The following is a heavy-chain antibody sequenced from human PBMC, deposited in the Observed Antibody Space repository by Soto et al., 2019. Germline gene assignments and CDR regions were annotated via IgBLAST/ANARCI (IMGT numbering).Heavy chain of an antibody. CDR2: IYTSGST. Sequence: SETLSLTCTVSGGSISSYYWSWIRQPAGKGLEWIGRIYTSGSTNYNPSLKSRVTMSVDTSKNQFSLKLSSVTAADTAVYYCARDQILRYFDWLFQDDAFDIWGQGTMVTVSS. D-gene: IGHD3-9*01. CDR1: GGSISSYY. V-gene: IGHV4-4*07. CDR3: ARDQILRYFDWLFQDDAFDI. J-gene: IGHJ3*02.